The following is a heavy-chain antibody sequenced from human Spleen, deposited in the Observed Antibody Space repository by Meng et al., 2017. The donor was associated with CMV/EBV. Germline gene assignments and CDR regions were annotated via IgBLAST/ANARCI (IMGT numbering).Heavy chain of an antibody. V-gene: IGHV1-18*01. D-gene: IGHD2-15*01. Sequence: ASVKVSCKASGYTFTSYGISWVRQAPGQGLEWMGWISAYNGNTNYAQKLQGRVTMTTDTSTSTAYRELRSLRSDDTAVYYCARDLGYCSGGSCYSGYWGQGTLVTVSS. CDR1: GYTFTSYG. CDR3: ARDLGYCSGGSCYSGY. CDR2: ISAYNGNT. J-gene: IGHJ4*02.